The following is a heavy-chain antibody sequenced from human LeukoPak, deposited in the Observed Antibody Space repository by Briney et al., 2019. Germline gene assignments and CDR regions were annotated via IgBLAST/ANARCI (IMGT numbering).Heavy chain of an antibody. V-gene: IGHV1-8*01. CDR3: ARDTWDSSGYSL. J-gene: IGHJ4*02. CDR1: GYTFTRSD. Sequence: ASVKVSCKASGYTFTRSDINWVRQATGQGLEWMGWMNPNSGKTGYAQKFQGRVTMTRNTSINTAYMELSSLRSEDTAVYYCARDTWDSSGYSLWGQGTLVTVSS. CDR2: MNPNSGKT. D-gene: IGHD3-22*01.